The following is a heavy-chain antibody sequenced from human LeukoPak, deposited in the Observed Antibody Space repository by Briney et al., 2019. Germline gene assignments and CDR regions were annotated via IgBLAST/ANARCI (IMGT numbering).Heavy chain of an antibody. J-gene: IGHJ3*02. CDR2: VYYSGST. V-gene: IGHV4-61*01. CDR3: ARYLSGNGFDI. Sequence: SETLSLICTVSGGSVCSGSYYWSWIRQPPGKGLGWIAYVYYSGSTNYNPSLKSRVTISVDTSKNQFSLNLSSVTAADTAIYYCARYLSGNGFDIWGQGTMVTVSS. CDR1: GGSVCSGSYY. D-gene: IGHD6-25*01.